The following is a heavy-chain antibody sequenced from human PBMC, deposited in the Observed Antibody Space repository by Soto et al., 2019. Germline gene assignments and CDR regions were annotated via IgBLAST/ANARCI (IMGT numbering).Heavy chain of an antibody. D-gene: IGHD2-15*01. CDR2: ISNRGDT. CDR1: GFIVSDTY. V-gene: IGHV3-66*01. J-gene: IGHJ3*02. CDR3: AREPRYCSGGSCSITGDAYDI. Sequence: EVQLVESGGGLVQPGGSLRLSCTASGFIVSDTYVNWVRQAPGKGLEWVSVISNRGDTHYADSVRGRFSLSRDISANTLHLKMNDLRVEDTAVYYCAREPRYCSGGSCSITGDAYDIWGQGTMVTVSS.